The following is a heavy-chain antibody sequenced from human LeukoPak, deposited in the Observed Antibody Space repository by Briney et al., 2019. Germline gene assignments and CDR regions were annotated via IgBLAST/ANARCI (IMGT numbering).Heavy chain of an antibody. CDR2: ISAYNGNT. J-gene: IGHJ4*02. D-gene: IGHD2-2*02. V-gene: IGHV1-18*01. CDR3: ARDGQISHCYSY. Sequence: ASVTVSCTASGYTFTSYAMHWVRQAPGQRLEWMGWISAYNGNTNYAQKLQGRVTMTTDTSTSTAYMELRSLRSDDTAVYYCARDGQISHCYSYWGQGTLVTVSS. CDR1: GYTFTSYA.